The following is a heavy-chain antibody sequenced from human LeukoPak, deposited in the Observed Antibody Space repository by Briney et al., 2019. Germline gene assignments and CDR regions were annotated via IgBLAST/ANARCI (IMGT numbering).Heavy chain of an antibody. CDR1: GGTFSSYA. J-gene: IGHJ4*02. Sequence: SVKVSRKASGGTFSSYAISWVRQAPGQGLEWMGGIIPIFGTANYAQKSQGRVTITADKSTSTAYMELSSLRSEDTAVYYCARVPGLRLGELSPLFDYWGQGTLVTVSS. CDR3: ARVPGLRLGELSPLFDY. V-gene: IGHV1-69*06. CDR2: IIPIFGTA. D-gene: IGHD3-16*02.